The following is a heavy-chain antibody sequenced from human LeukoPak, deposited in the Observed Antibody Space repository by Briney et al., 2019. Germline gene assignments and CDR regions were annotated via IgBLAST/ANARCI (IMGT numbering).Heavy chain of an antibody. J-gene: IGHJ4*02. D-gene: IGHD5-18*01. CDR1: GGSISSSSYY. CDR3: ARLGVQLWFGYFDY. Sequence: SETLSLTCTVSGGSISSSSYYWGWIRQPPGKGLEWIGSIYYSGSTYYNPSLKSRVTISVDTSKNQFSLKLSSVTPADTAVYYCARLGVQLWFGYFDYWGQGTLVTVSS. CDR2: IYYSGST. V-gene: IGHV4-39*01.